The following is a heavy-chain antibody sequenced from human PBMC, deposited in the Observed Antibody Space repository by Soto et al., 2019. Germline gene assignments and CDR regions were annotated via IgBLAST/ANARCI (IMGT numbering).Heavy chain of an antibody. CDR2: ISSSGGTT. CDR1: GFTFSSFA. CDR3: SQDRPRRTSGFFFLY. J-gene: IGHJ4*02. V-gene: IGHV3-23*01. D-gene: IGHD1-1*01. Sequence: PGGSLRLSCAVSGFTFSSFAMSWVRQAPGKGLEWVSVISSSGGTTYYADSVKGRFTISRDNSKNTVSLHMNSLRAEDTALYYCSQDRPRRTSGFFFLYWRQGTXVTVSS.